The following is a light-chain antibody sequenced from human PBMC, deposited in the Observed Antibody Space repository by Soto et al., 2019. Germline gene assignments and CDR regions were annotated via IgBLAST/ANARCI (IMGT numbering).Light chain of an antibody. J-gene: IGKJ4*01. CDR1: QSVRDN. V-gene: IGKV3-15*01. CDR3: QQYDNWPLT. Sequence: VMTQSPATLSVSPGERVMFSCRAGQSVRDNLAWYQQKPGQAPRLLIYGASTRATGIPARFSGSGSGTEFTLTISSLQSEDFAVFYCQQYDNWPLTFGGGTKVDIK. CDR2: GAS.